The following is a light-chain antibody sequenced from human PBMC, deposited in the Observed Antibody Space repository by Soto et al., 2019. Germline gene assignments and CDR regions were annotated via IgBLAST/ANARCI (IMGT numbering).Light chain of an antibody. CDR1: QSVSSS. CDR2: DTS. CDR3: HQYIDWTPGT. J-gene: IGKJ1*01. V-gene: IGKV3-15*01. Sequence: EIVVTQSPATLSVSPGERVTLSCMASQSVSSSLAWYQQRPGQAPRLLIYDTSTRAAGISARFSGSGSGTEFTLTISSLQSEDCAVYNCHQYIDWTPGTFGQGTAVEIK.